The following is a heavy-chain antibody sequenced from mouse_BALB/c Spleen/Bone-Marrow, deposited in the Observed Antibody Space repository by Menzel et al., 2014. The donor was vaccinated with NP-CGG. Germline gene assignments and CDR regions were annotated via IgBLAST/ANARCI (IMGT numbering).Heavy chain of an antibody. J-gene: IGHJ4*01. CDR1: GFTFSSYA. CDR3: AREGDDGQMDY. D-gene: IGHD2-2*01. V-gene: IGHV5-9-4*01. Sequence: VQLQQPGGGLVKPGGSLKLSCAASGFTFSSYAMSWVRQSPEKRLEWVAEISSGGSYTYYPDTVTGRFTISRDNAKNTLYLEMSSLESEDTAMYYCAREGDDGQMDYWGQGTSVTVSS. CDR2: ISSGGSYT.